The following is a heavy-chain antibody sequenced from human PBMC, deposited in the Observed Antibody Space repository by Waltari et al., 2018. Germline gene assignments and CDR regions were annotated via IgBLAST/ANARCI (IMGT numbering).Heavy chain of an antibody. CDR1: GFNFGSHW. Sequence: EVQLVESGGGLVQPGGSLRLSCAASGFNFGSHWMVWVRQAPGKGLEWVANIKEDGSQKYFGDSVKGRFTISRDNAKNTLYLQMNSLRAEDTAVYYCARVGNWGRGTLVTVSS. V-gene: IGHV3-7*05. CDR3: ARVGN. J-gene: IGHJ4*02. D-gene: IGHD6-13*01. CDR2: IKEDGSQK.